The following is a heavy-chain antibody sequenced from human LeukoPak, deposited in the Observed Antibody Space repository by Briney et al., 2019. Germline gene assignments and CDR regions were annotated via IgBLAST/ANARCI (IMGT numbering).Heavy chain of an antibody. V-gene: IGHV3-30*02. Sequence: GGSLRLSCAASGFTFSSYEMNWVRQAPGKGLEWVAFIRYDGSNKYYADSVKGRFTISRDNSKNTLYLQMNSLRAEDTAVYYCAMGGYYYDSSGYFDYWGQGTLVTVSS. CDR1: GFTFSSYE. D-gene: IGHD3-22*01. CDR3: AMGGYYYDSSGYFDY. CDR2: IRYDGSNK. J-gene: IGHJ4*02.